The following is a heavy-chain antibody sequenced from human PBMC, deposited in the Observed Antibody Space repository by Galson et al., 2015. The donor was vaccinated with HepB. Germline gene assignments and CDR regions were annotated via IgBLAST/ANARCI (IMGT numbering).Heavy chain of an antibody. D-gene: IGHD1-14*01. J-gene: IGHJ5*02. Sequence: SVKVSCKASGYTFTGYYMHWVRQAPGQGLEWMGWINPNSGGTNYAQKFQGRVTMTRDTSISTAYMELSRLRSDDTAVYYCAREMVARPGTTRKEYNWFDPWGQGTLVTVSS. CDR1: GYTFTGYY. V-gene: IGHV1-2*02. CDR3: AREMVARPGTTRKEYNWFDP. CDR2: INPNSGGT.